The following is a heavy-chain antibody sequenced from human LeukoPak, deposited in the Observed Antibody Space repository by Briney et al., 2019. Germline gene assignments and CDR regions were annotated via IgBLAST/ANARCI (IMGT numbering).Heavy chain of an antibody. Sequence: GGSLRLSCAASGFTFSSYGMHWVRQAPGKGLEWVAVISYDGSNKYYADSVKGRFTISRDNSKNTLYLQMNSLRAEDTAVYYCAKRPNDRSSWYPYYFDYWGQGTLVTVSS. V-gene: IGHV3-30*18. D-gene: IGHD6-13*01. J-gene: IGHJ4*02. CDR3: AKRPNDRSSWYPYYFDY. CDR2: ISYDGSNK. CDR1: GFTFSSYG.